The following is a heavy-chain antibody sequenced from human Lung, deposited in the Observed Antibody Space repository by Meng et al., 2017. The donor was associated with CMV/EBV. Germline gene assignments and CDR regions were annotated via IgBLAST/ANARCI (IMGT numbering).Heavy chain of an antibody. J-gene: IGHJ4*02. V-gene: IGHV4-39*01. Sequence: ISGSSYYWGWIRQPPGKGLEWIGSIYYSGSACYNPSLKGRVTISVDTSKNQFTLKLSSVTAADTAVYYCARQKGRPYCSSTSCYFDYWGQGTLVTVSS. CDR1: ISGSSYY. CDR3: ARQKGRPYCSSTSCYFDY. CDR2: IYYSGSA. D-gene: IGHD2-2*01.